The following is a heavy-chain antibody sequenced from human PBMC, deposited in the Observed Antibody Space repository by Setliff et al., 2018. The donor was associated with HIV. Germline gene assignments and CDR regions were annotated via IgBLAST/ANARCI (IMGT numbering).Heavy chain of an antibody. Sequence: PSETLSLTCSVSGGSISSGSYYWTWIRQPAGKGPEWIGHIYTNGYTNYNPSLKSRVTISVDTSKNQFSLRLTSVTAADTAVYYCARAPPGIQNNAFDVWGQGTMVTVSS. CDR3: ARAPPGIQNNAFDV. CDR1: GGSISSGSYY. J-gene: IGHJ3*01. V-gene: IGHV4-61*09. CDR2: IYTNGYT.